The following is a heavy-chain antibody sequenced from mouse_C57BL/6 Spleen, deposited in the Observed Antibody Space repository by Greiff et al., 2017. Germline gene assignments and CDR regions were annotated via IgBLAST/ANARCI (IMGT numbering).Heavy chain of an antibody. J-gene: IGHJ2*01. D-gene: IGHD3-2*02. CDR2: INPNNGGT. CDR3: ARRRQTAQADYFDY. V-gene: IGHV1-26*01. CDR1: GYTFTDYY. Sequence: EVQLQQSGPELVKPGASVKISCKASGYTFTDYYMNWVKQSHGKSLEWIGDINPNNGGTSYNQKFKGKATLTVDKSSSTAYMELRSLTSEDSAVYYCARRRQTAQADYFDYWGQGTTLTVSS.